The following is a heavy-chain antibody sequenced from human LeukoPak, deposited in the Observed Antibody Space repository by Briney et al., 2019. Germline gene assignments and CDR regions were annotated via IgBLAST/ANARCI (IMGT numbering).Heavy chain of an antibody. CDR2: IYYSGST. J-gene: IGHJ4*02. Sequence: SETLSLTCTVSGGSISSSSYYWGWIRQPPGKGLEWIGSIYYSGSTYYNPSLKSRVTISVDTSKNQFSLKLSSVTAADTAVYYCARTYYDSSGYYFFDYWGQGTLVTVSS. CDR1: GGSISSSSYY. CDR3: ARTYYDSSGYYFFDY. D-gene: IGHD3-22*01. V-gene: IGHV4-39*01.